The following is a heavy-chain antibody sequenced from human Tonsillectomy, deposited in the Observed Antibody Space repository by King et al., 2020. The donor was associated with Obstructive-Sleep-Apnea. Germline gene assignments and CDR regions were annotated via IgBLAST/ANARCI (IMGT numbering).Heavy chain of an antibody. V-gene: IGHV4-59*01. Sequence: VQLQESGPGLVKPSETLSLTCTVSGGSISSYYWSWIRQPPGKGLEWIGYIYYSGSTNYNPSLKSRVTISVDTSKNQFSLKLSSVTAADTAVYYCATFSVAFDIWGQGTMVTVSS. D-gene: IGHD6-19*01. CDR1: GGSISSYY. CDR3: ATFSVAFDI. CDR2: IYYSGST. J-gene: IGHJ3*02.